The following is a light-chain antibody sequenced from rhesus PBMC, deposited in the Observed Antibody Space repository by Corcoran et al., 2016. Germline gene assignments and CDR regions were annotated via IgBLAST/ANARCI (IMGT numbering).Light chain of an antibody. CDR3: QQGNSNPLT. J-gene: IGKJ4*01. CDR1: QGISSY. V-gene: IGKV1-32*02. CDR2: YAN. Sequence: DIQMSQSPSSLSASVGDRVTITCRASQGISSYLNWYQQKPGKAPKLLIYYANSLASGVQSRFSGSGSGTDFTLTISSLQPEDFATYYCQQGNSNPLTFGGGTKVELK.